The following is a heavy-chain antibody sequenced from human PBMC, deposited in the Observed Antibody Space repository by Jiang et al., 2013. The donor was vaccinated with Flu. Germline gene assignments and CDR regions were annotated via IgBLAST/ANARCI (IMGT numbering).Heavy chain of an antibody. CDR1: RGSVSSGDFF. J-gene: IGHJ4*02. Sequence: GPGLVKPPQTLSLTCTVSRGSVSSGDFFRSWFRQPPGKSLEWIGYIYSTGRTYYNPSLESRVTISLDTSKNQFSLQLTSVTAADTAVYYCARVGSGWPLDYWGQGTLVTRLL. D-gene: IGHD6-19*01. CDR3: ARVGSGWPLDY. V-gene: IGHV4-30-4*01. CDR2: IYSTGRT.